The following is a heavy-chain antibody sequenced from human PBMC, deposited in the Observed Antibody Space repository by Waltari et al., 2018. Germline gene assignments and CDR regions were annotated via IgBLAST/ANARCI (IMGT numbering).Heavy chain of an antibody. CDR1: GFTFDDYA. Sequence: EVQLVESGGGLVQPGRSLRLSCAASGFTFDDYAMHWVRQAPGKGLGGVSGIMLNSGNIGYADSVKGRFTISRDNAKNSLYLQMNSLRTGDTALYYCAKGHSGSYGLDSWGQGTLVTVSS. D-gene: IGHD1-26*01. J-gene: IGHJ4*02. CDR3: AKGHSGSYGLDS. V-gene: IGHV3-9*01. CDR2: IMLNSGNI.